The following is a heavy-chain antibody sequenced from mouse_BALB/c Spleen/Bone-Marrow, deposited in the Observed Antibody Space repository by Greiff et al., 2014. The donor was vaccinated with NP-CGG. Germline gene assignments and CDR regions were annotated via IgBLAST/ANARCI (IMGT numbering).Heavy chain of an antibody. Sequence: EVQLQQSGPELVKPGASVKISCKASGYSFTGYFMNWVMQSHGKSLEWIGRINPYNGDTFYNQKFKGKATLTVDKSSSTAHMELRSLASEDSAVYYCARGGLLRAMDYWGQGTSDTVST. CDR2: INPYNGDT. CDR3: ARGGLLRAMDY. J-gene: IGHJ4*01. V-gene: IGHV1-20*02. CDR1: GYSFTGYF. D-gene: IGHD2-3*01.